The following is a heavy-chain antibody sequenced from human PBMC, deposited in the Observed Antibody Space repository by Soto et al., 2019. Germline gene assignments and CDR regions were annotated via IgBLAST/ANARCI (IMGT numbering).Heavy chain of an antibody. Sequence: ASVKVSCKASGYTFTSYAISWVRQAPGQGLEWMGWISAYNGNTNYAQKLQGRVTMTTDTSTSTAYMELRSLRSDDTAVYYCARDRMSSTGTGFYYYYGMDVWGQGTTVTVSS. CDR3: ARDRMSSTGTGFYYYYGMDV. CDR1: GYTFTSYA. D-gene: IGHD1-1*01. CDR2: ISAYNGNT. V-gene: IGHV1-18*04. J-gene: IGHJ6*02.